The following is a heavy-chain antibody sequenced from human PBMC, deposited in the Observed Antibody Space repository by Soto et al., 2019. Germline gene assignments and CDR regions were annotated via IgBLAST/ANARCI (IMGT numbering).Heavy chain of an antibody. CDR3: ARGSKDCYLGSRIFDY. Sequence: GASLRLSCVASGFTFWSRAMSWVRQAPGEGLEWVSTITDTGGDTKYADSVRGRFTISRDNSKNTLQLQRSSLRDEDSAVYYCARGSKDCYLGSRIFDYWGQGTLVTVYS. J-gene: IGHJ4*02. CDR2: ITDTGGDT. CDR1: GFTFWSRA. D-gene: IGHD7-27*01. V-gene: IGHV3-23*01.